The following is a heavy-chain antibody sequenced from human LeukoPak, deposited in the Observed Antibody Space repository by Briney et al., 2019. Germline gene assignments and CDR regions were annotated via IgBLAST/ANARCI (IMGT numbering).Heavy chain of an antibody. D-gene: IGHD5-12*01. Sequence: GASVKVSCKASGYTFTSYDINWVRQATGQGLEWMGWINPNSGGTNYAQKFQGRVTMTRDTSISTAYMELSRLRSDDTAVYYCARGSGGYDSPFDYWGQGTLVTVSS. CDR3: ARGSGGYDSPFDY. J-gene: IGHJ4*02. CDR2: INPNSGGT. CDR1: GYTFTSYD. V-gene: IGHV1-2*02.